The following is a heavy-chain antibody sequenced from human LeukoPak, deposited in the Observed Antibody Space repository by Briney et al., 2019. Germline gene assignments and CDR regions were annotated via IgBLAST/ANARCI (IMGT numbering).Heavy chain of an antibody. CDR1: GYTFTSNY. D-gene: IGHD5-24*01. Sequence: GASVKVSCKAFGYTFTSNYMHWVRQAPGQGPEGMGVISHSGGSTTYAQKFQGRVTRTRDMSTSTDYLELSSLRSEDTAVYYCARDNSVRDEAWWFNPWGQGTLVTVSS. V-gene: IGHV1-46*01. CDR3: ARDNSVRDEAWWFNP. J-gene: IGHJ5*02. CDR2: ISHSGGST.